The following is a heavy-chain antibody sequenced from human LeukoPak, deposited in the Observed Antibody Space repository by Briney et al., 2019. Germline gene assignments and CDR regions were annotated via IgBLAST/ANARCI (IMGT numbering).Heavy chain of an antibody. Sequence: GGSLRLSCAASGFTFNTYSMNWVRRAPGKGLEWVSSISTSSTYIYYADSVKGRFTISRDNAKNSLYLQMNTLRPEDTAVYYCAREGGSYYYMDVWGKGTTVTVSS. D-gene: IGHD6-6*01. CDR3: AREGGSYYYMDV. V-gene: IGHV3-21*01. J-gene: IGHJ6*03. CDR1: GFTFNTYS. CDR2: ISTSSTYI.